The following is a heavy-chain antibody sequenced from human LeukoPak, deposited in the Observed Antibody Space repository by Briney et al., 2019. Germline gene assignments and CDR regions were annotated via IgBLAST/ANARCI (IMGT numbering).Heavy chain of an antibody. CDR1: GGTFNSYA. J-gene: IGHJ5*02. V-gene: IGHV1-69*06. Sequence: SVKVSCKASGGTFNSYAISWVRQAPGQGLEWMGGIIPIFGTANYAQKFQGRVTITADKPTTTTYMELSSLRSEDTAVYYCARYYRPSNWNDGGWFDPWGQGTLVTVSS. CDR3: ARYYRPSNWNDGGWFDP. CDR2: IIPIFGTA. D-gene: IGHD1-1*01.